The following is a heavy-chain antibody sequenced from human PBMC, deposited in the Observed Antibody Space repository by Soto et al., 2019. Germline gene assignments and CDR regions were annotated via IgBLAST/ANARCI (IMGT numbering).Heavy chain of an antibody. J-gene: IGHJ4*02. Sequence: SVKVSCKASGFTFTSSAVQWVRQARGQRLEWIGWIVVGSGNTNYAQKFQERVTITRDMSTSTAHMELSSLRSEDTAVYYCAAESTYYYDSSGPLSLDYWGQGTLVTVSS. CDR2: IVVGSGNT. CDR3: AAESTYYYDSSGPLSLDY. D-gene: IGHD3-22*01. CDR1: GFTFTSSA. V-gene: IGHV1-58*01.